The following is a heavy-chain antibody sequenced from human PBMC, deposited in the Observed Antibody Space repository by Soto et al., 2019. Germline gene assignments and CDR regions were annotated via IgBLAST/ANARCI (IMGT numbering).Heavy chain of an antibody. CDR3: ARVSNYYDSSGYYRALDY. CDR1: GYSFTSYW. J-gene: IGHJ4*02. V-gene: IGHV5-51*01. Sequence: PGESLKISCKGSGYSFTSYWIGWVRQMPGKGLEWMGIIYPGDSDTRYSPSFQGQVTISADKSISTAYLQWSSLKASDTAMYYCARVSNYYDSSGYYRALDYWGQGTLVTVSS. D-gene: IGHD3-22*01. CDR2: IYPGDSDT.